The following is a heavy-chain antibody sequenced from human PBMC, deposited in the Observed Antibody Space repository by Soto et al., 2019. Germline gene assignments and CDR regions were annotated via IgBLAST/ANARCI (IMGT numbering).Heavy chain of an antibody. CDR1: GGSISRSNW. J-gene: IGHJ4*02. V-gene: IGHV4-4*02. CDR2: IYHSGST. D-gene: IGHD3-10*01. Sequence: QVQLQESGPGLVKPAGTLSLTCAVSGGSISRSNWWSWVRQPPGKGLEWIGEIYHSGSTNYNPSLKSRVTISVAKSKNQLSLKLSSVTAADTAVYYCARLHETYYGSGSYDFDYWGQGTLVTVSS. CDR3: ARLHETYYGSGSYDFDY.